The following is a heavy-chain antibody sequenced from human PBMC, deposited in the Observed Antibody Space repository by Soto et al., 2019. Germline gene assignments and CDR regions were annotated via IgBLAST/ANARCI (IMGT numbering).Heavy chain of an antibody. CDR1: GGSISSGDYY. D-gene: IGHD2-2*01. CDR3: ARGSGYCSSTSCYEEGYYYYGMDV. V-gene: IGHV4-30-4*01. Sequence: QVQLQESGPGLVKPSQTLSLTCTVSGGSISSGDYYWSWIRQPPGKGLEWIGYIYYSGSTYYNPSRHARVTLSVDTSKNQFSMELGSVTAAHTAVYHCARGSGYCSSTSCYEEGYYYYGMDVWGQGTTVTVSS. J-gene: IGHJ6*02. CDR2: IYYSGST.